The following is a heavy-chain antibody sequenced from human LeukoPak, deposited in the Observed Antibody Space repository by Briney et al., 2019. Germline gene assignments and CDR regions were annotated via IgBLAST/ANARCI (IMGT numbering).Heavy chain of an antibody. J-gene: IGHJ3*02. CDR3: AKPCRADAFDI. CDR2: ISYDGSNK. Sequence: GGSLRLSCAASGFTFSSYGMHWVRQAPGKGLEWVAVISYDGSNKYYADSVKGRFTISRDNSKNTLYLQMNSLRAEDTAVYYCAKPCRADAFDIWGQGTMVT. V-gene: IGHV3-30*18. CDR1: GFTFSSYG.